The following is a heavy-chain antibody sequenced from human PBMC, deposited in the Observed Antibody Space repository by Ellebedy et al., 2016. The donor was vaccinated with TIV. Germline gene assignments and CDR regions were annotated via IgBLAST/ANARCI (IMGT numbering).Heavy chain of an antibody. CDR3: VRDQMGSSYPFDY. V-gene: IGHV3-74*01. CDR1: GFSFSSYS. J-gene: IGHJ4*02. Sequence: GESLKISXAASGFSFSSYSMHWVRQAPGKGLVWVSRIHSDGRTTSYADSVKGRFTISRDSAKNMVYLQMNRLRAEDTAVFYCVRDQMGSSYPFDYWGQGTLVTVSP. D-gene: IGHD5-24*01. CDR2: IHSDGRTT.